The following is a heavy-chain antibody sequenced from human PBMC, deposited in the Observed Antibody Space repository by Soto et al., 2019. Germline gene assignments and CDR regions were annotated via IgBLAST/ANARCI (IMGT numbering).Heavy chain of an antibody. V-gene: IGHV4-30-2*02. CDR1: GGSISSGGYS. D-gene: IGHD3-22*01. CDR3: ARQTVYYYDSSGPTWLDP. Sequence: SETLSLTCAVSGGSISSGGYSWSWIRQPPGKGLEWIGYIYHSGSTYYNPSLKSRVTISVDTSKNQFSLKLSSVTAADTAVYYCARQTVYYYDSSGPTWLDPWGQGTLVTVSS. CDR2: IYHSGST. J-gene: IGHJ5*02.